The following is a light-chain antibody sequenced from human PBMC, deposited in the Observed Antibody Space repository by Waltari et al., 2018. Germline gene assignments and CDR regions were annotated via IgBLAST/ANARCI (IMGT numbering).Light chain of an antibody. V-gene: IGKV1-5*03. J-gene: IGKJ4*01. CDR1: QSISKW. Sequence: CRASQSISKWWAWYQQKPGKAPNLLIYKASTLESGVPSRFSGSGSGTDFTLTISSLQPDDFATYYCQQYNSYSLLTFGGGTKIEIK. CDR2: KAS. CDR3: QQYNSYSLLT.